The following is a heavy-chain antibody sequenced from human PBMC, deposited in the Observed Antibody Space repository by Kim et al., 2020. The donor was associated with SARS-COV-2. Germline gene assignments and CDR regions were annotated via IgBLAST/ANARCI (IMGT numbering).Heavy chain of an antibody. CDR3: ARDLFSSSGYYHYY. Sequence: ASVKVSCKASGYTFTSYGISWVRQAPGQGLEWMGWISAYNRNTNYAQKFQGRVTLTTDTSTSTAYMELRSLRSDDTAVYYCARDLFSSSGYYHYYWGQGTLVTVSS. V-gene: IGHV1-18*01. CDR1: GYTFTSYG. J-gene: IGHJ4*02. CDR2: ISAYNRNT. D-gene: IGHD3-22*01.